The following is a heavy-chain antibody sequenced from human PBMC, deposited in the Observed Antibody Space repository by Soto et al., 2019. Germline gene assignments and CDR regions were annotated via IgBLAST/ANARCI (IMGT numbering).Heavy chain of an antibody. Sequence: QVQLLQSGGEVKKPGASVKVYCNSSDHTFTYYGINWVRRAPGQGLEWMGWISGNNGNTKYAQKFQDRVTMSADTSTRTAYMEMRRLTSDATAVYFCAATGGHDFGLDVWGQGTTVTVAS. J-gene: IGHJ6*02. V-gene: IGHV1-18*01. CDR2: ISGNNGNT. CDR3: AATGGHDFGLDV. CDR1: DHTFTYYG. D-gene: IGHD2-8*02.